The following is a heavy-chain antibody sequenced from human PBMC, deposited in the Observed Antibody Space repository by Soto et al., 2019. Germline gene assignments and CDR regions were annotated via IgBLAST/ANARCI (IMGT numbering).Heavy chain of an antibody. CDR1: GYTFSTYY. D-gene: IGHD4-4*01. V-gene: IGHV1-46*01. CDR2: INPSGDST. CDR3: ARYDYNGYYFDY. J-gene: IGHJ4*02. Sequence: ASVKVSCKASGYTFSTYYMHWVRQAPGQGYEWMGIINPSGDSTTYAQKYQGRVTMTRDTSTTTVYMELSSLKSEDTAVYYCARYDYNGYYFDYWGQGT.